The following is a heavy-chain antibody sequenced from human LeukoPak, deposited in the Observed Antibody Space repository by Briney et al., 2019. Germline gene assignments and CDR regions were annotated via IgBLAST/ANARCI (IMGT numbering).Heavy chain of an antibody. CDR3: AKGARVNDP. V-gene: IGHV3-48*03. D-gene: IGHD3-22*01. CDR2: ISSSGSTI. CDR1: GFTFSSYG. J-gene: IGHJ5*02. Sequence: HAGGSLRLSCAASGFTFSSYGMNWVRQAPGKGLEWVSYISSSGSTIYYADSVKGRFTISRDNAKNSLYLHMSSLRAEDTAVYYCAKGARVNDPWGQGTLVTVSS.